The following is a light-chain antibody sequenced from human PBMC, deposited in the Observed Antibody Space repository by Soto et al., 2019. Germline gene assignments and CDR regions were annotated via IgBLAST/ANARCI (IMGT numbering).Light chain of an antibody. J-gene: IGLJ1*01. V-gene: IGLV2-23*02. CDR1: SSDVGSYNL. CDR3: CSYAGSSTYV. Sequence: QSALTQPASVSGSPGQSITISCTGISSDVGSYNLVSWYQQHPGKAPKLMIYEVSKRPSGVSNRFSGSKSGITASPTISGLQAEDEADYYCCSYAGSSTYVFGTGTKVTVL. CDR2: EVS.